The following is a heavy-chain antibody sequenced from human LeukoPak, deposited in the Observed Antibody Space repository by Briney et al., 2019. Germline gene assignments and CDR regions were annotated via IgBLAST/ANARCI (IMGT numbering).Heavy chain of an antibody. CDR2: IYYSGST. CDR3: ARHMAVESIFYYYYYYMDV. D-gene: IGHD6-19*01. Sequence: PSETLSLTCTVSGGSISSSSYYWGWIRQPPGKGLEWIGSIYYSGSTYYNPSPKSRVTISVDTSKNQFSLKLSSVTAADTAVYYCARHMAVESIFYYYYYYMDVWGKGTTVTISS. CDR1: GGSISSSSYY. V-gene: IGHV4-39*01. J-gene: IGHJ6*03.